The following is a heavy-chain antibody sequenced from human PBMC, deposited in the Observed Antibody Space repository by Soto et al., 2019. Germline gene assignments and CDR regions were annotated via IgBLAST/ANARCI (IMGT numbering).Heavy chain of an antibody. Sequence: QVQLVQSGSEVKKPGASVKVSCKASAYTFSSYGISWVRQAPGQGLEWMGWVSGYNGQTNYAQKFRGRVTITTDTSTGTAYMEVRSLRSDDTATYYCARDGRKQLWVEGLNAMDVWGQGTTVTVSS. D-gene: IGHD5-18*01. CDR1: AYTFSSYG. CDR2: VSGYNGQT. CDR3: ARDGRKQLWVEGLNAMDV. J-gene: IGHJ6*02. V-gene: IGHV1-18*04.